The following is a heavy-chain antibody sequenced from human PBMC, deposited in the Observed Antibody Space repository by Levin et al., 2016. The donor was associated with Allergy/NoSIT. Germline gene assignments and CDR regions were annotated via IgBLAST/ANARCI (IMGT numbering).Heavy chain of an antibody. CDR3: ARVVGGNWFDP. V-gene: IGHV4-34*01. CDR2: INHSGST. D-gene: IGHD1-26*01. J-gene: IGHJ5*02. Sequence: SETLSLTCAVYGGSFSGYYWSWIRQPPGKGLEWIGEINHSGSTNYNPSLKSRVTISVDTSKNQFSLKLSSVTAADTAVYYCARVVGGNWFDPWGQGTLVTVSS. CDR1: GGSFSGYY.